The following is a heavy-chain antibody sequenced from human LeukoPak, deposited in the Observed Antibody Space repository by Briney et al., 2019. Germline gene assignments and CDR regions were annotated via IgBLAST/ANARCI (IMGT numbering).Heavy chain of an antibody. CDR3: VKESGFMVAPNSAFDI. CDR1: GFTFNSYP. CDR2: ISRNGGST. V-gene: IGHV3-64D*06. J-gene: IGHJ3*02. D-gene: IGHD4/OR15-4a*01. Sequence: GGSLRLSCSVSGFTFNSYPVHWVRQAPGKGLEYVSGISRNGGSTYYADSVKGRFTISRDNSKNTLYLQMSSLRAEDTAVYYCVKESGFMVAPNSAFDIWGQGTMVTVSS.